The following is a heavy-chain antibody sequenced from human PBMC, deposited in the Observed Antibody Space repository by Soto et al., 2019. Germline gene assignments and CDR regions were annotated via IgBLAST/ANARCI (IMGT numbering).Heavy chain of an antibody. J-gene: IGHJ4*02. CDR1: GGSFSGYY. CDR3: ARRSYCSGGSCYSDFDY. V-gene: IGHV4-34*01. D-gene: IGHD2-15*01. Sequence: SETLSLTCAVYGGSFSGYYWSWIRQPPGKGLEWIGEINHSGSTNYNPSLKSRVTISVDTSKNQFSLKLSSVTAADTAVYYCARRSYCSGGSCYSDFDYWGQGNLVT. CDR2: INHSGST.